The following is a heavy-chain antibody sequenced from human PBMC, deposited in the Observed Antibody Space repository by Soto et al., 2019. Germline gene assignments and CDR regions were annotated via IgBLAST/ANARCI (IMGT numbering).Heavy chain of an antibody. CDR2: ISAYNGNT. J-gene: IGHJ6*02. CDR3: ARDLGVTQDYYYSGMDV. D-gene: IGHD4-4*01. V-gene: IGHV1-18*01. CDR1: GYTFTSYG. Sequence: QVQLVQSGAEVKKPGASVKVSCKASGYTFTSYGISWVRQAPGQGLEWMGWISAYNGNTNYAQKRQGRVTMTTDTSTSTAYMELRSLRSDDTAVYYCARDLGVTQDYYYSGMDVWGQGTTVTVSS.